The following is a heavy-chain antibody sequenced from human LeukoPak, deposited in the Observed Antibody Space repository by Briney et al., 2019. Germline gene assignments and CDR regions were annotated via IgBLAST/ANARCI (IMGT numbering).Heavy chain of an antibody. D-gene: IGHD2-2*01. Sequence: GASLKISCKGSGYSFTSYWIGWVRQLPGKGLGWMGIIYPGDSDTRYSPSFQGQVTISADKSISTAYLQWSSLKASDTAMYYCARLVVVPAADAFDIWGQGTMVTVSS. V-gene: IGHV5-51*01. J-gene: IGHJ3*02. CDR3: ARLVVVPAADAFDI. CDR1: GYSFTSYW. CDR2: IYPGDSDT.